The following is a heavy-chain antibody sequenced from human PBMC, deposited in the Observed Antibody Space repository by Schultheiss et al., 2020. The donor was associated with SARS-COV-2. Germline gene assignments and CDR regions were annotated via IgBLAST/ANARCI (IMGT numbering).Heavy chain of an antibody. D-gene: IGHD4-17*01. CDR2: IYYSGST. J-gene: IGHJ6*03. Sequence: GSLRLSCTVSGGSISSYYWSWIRQPPGKGLEWIGYIYYSGSTNYNPSLKSRVTISVDTSKNQFSLKLSSVTAADTAVYYCARATNGDPYYYYYYMDVWGKGTTVTVSS. V-gene: IGHV4-59*12. CDR1: GGSISSYY. CDR3: ARATNGDPYYYYYYMDV.